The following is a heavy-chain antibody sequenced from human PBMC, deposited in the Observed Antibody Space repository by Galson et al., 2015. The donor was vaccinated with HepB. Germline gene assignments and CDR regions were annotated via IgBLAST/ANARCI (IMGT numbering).Heavy chain of an antibody. V-gene: IGHV3-21*01. J-gene: IGHJ3*02. Sequence: SLRLSCAASGFTFSSYSMNWVRQAPGKGLKWVSSISSSSSYIYYADSVKGRFTISRDNAKNSLYLQMNSLRAEDTAVYYCARRAVSVAFDIWGQGTMVTVSS. CDR3: ARRAVSVAFDI. CDR1: GFTFSSYS. CDR2: ISSSSSYI. D-gene: IGHD5/OR15-5a*01.